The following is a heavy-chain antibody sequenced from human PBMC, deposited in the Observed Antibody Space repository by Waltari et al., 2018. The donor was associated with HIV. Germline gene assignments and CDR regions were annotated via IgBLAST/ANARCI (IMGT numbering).Heavy chain of an antibody. J-gene: IGHJ4*02. CDR1: GYTFTSYG. Sequence: QVQLVQSGAEVKKPGASVKVSCKASGYTFTSYGISWVRQAPGQGLEWMGWISAYNGHTNYAPKLQGRVTMTTDTSTSTAYMDLRSLRSDDTAFYYCARALWSGYYTPYYFDYWGQGTLVTVSS. D-gene: IGHD3-3*01. CDR3: ARALWSGYYTPYYFDY. V-gene: IGHV1-18*01. CDR2: ISAYNGHT.